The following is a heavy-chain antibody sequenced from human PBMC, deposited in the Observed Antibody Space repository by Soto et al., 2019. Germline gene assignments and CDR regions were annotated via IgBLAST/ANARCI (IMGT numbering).Heavy chain of an antibody. CDR1: GFTFSSYG. CDR3: VKDRHRIVVVPDFDY. CDR2: ISYDGSKK. J-gene: IGHJ4*02. Sequence: GGSLRLSCAASGFTFSSYGMHWVRQAPGKGLEWVAIISYDGSKKYYADSVKDRFTISRDNSMNTLYLQMNSLRAEDTAVYYCVKDRHRIVVVPDFDYWGQGTLVTVSS. V-gene: IGHV3-30*18. D-gene: IGHD2-2*01.